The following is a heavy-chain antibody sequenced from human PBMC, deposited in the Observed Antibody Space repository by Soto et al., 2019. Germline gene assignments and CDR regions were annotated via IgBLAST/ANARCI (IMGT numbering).Heavy chain of an antibody. V-gene: IGHV3-15*07. CDR2: IRSNADGGTA. Sequence: EVQLVESGGGLVKPGGSLRLSCAASGFTFSNAWMNWVRQAPGTGLEWVGRIRSNADGGTADYAAPVKGRFTFSRDDSPNTLFLQMNSLKTEDTAVYFCTTSICGLVTGHWGQGTLVTVSS. D-gene: IGHD3-3*01. CDR3: TTSICGLVTGH. J-gene: IGHJ4*02. CDR1: GFTFSNAW.